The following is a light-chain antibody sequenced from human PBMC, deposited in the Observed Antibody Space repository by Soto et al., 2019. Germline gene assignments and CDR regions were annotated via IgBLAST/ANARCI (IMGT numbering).Light chain of an antibody. V-gene: IGLV1-44*01. J-gene: IGLJ3*02. CDR1: SSNVGSNT. CDR3: AAWDDSLNGWV. CDR2: NLN. Sequence: QSALTQPPSASGTPGQRVTISCSGSSSNVGSNTVSWYQQLPGTAPKVLINNLNQRPSGVPDRFSGSKSGTSAFLAISGLQSEDEAVYYCAAWDDSLNGWVFGGGTKLTVL.